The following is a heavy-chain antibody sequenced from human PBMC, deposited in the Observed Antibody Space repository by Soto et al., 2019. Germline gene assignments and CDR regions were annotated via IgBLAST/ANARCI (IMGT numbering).Heavy chain of an antibody. D-gene: IGHD6-13*01. J-gene: IGHJ4*02. CDR1: GYTFTSYD. Sequence: ASVKVSCKASGYTFTSYDINWVRQATGQGLEWMGWMNPNSGNTGYAQKFQGRVTMTTDTSTSTAYMELRSLRSDDTAVYYCARGNSSSWYRDFDYWGQGTLVTVSS. CDR3: ARGNSSSWYRDFDY. V-gene: IGHV1-8*01. CDR2: MNPNSGNT.